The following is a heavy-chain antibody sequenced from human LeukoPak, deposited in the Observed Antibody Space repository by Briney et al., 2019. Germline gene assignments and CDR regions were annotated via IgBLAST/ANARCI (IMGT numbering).Heavy chain of an antibody. CDR1: GFTFSSYG. V-gene: IGHV3-33*01. CDR3: AREYPPRYYYDSSGYLDY. J-gene: IGHJ4*02. CDR2: IWYDGSNK. D-gene: IGHD3-22*01. Sequence: GGPLRLSCAASGFTFSSYGMHWVRKAPGKGLEWGAVIWYDGSNKYYADSVKGRFTTSRDNSKNTLYLQMNSLRAEDTAVYYCAREYPPRYYYDSSGYLDYWGQGTLGTVSS.